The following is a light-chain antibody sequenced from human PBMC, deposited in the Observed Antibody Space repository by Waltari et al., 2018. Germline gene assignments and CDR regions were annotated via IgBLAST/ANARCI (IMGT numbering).Light chain of an antibody. CDR2: EVS. V-gene: IGLV2-23*02. CDR1: SRDVGSYNL. CDR3: CSYAGSSTFEGV. J-gene: IGLJ2*01. Sequence: QSALTQPASVSGSPGQSITISCTGTSRDVGSYNLVSWYQQHPGKAPKLMIYEVSMRPSGVSNRFSGSKSGNTASLTISGLQAEDEADYYCCSYAGSSTFEGVFGGGTKLTVL.